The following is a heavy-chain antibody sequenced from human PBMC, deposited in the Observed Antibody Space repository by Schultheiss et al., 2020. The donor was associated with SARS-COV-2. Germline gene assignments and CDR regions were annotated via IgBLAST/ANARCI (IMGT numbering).Heavy chain of an antibody. Sequence: SQTLSLTCTVSGGSISSGSYYWSWIRQPAGKGLEWIGRIYTSGSTNYNPSLKSRVTISVDTSKNQLSLKLSSVTAADTAVYYCARLPFVVVTGPIYNWFDAWGQGTLVTVSS. CDR2: IYTSGST. V-gene: IGHV4-61*02. CDR1: GGSISSGSYY. CDR3: ARLPFVVVTGPIYNWFDA. D-gene: IGHD2-21*02. J-gene: IGHJ5*02.